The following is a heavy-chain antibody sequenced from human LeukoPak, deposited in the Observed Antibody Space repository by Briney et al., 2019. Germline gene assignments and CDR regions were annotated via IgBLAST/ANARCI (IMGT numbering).Heavy chain of an antibody. Sequence: GESLKISCKGSGYSFTSYWIGWVRQMPGKGLEWMGIIYPGDSDTRYSPSFQGQVTISADKFISTAYLQWSSLKASDTAMYYCARQGYYGSGSPNWFDPWGQGTLVTVSS. V-gene: IGHV5-51*01. CDR1: GYSFTSYW. J-gene: IGHJ5*02. CDR3: ARQGYYGSGSPNWFDP. CDR2: IYPGDSDT. D-gene: IGHD3-10*01.